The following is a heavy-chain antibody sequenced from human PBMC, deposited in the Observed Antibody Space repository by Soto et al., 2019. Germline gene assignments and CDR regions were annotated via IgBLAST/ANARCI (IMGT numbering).Heavy chain of an antibody. D-gene: IGHD2-21*02. Sequence: GASVKVSCKASGGTFSSYTISWVRQAPGQGLEWMGRIIPILGTANYAQKFQGRGTITADESTSTAYMELSSLRSEDTAVYYCARGRIVYCGGDCYPNYYYYYGMDVWGQGTTVTVSS. V-gene: IGHV1-69*08. J-gene: IGHJ6*02. CDR2: IIPILGTA. CDR1: GGTFSSYT. CDR3: ARGRIVYCGGDCYPNYYYYYGMDV.